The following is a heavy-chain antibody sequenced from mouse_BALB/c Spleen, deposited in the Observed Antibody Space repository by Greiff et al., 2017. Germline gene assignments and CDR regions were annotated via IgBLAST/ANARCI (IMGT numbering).Heavy chain of an antibody. J-gene: IGHJ4*01. CDR2: ISSGSSTI. Sequence: DVHLVESGGGLVQPGGSRKLSCAASGFTFSSFGMHWVRQAPEKGLEWVAYISSGSSTIYYADTVKGRFTISRDNPKNTLFLQMTSLRSEDTAMYYCARPNYYARDYWGQGTSVTVSS. CDR1: GFTFSSFG. V-gene: IGHV5-17*02. CDR3: ARPNYYARDY.